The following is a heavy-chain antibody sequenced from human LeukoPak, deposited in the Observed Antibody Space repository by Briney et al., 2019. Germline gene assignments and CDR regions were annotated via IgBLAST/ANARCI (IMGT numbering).Heavy chain of an antibody. V-gene: IGHV3-15*01. CDR2: IKSKTEGGTA. J-gene: IGHJ4*02. D-gene: IGHD1-14*01. CDR1: GFSFSSAY. Sequence: GGSLRLSCAASGFSFSSAYMSWVRQAPGKGLEWVGRIKSKTEGGTADYAAPVKGRFSISRDDSINTVYLEMNSLKTEDTAVYYCTTYRSYSDYWGQGALVTVSS. CDR3: TTYRSYSDY.